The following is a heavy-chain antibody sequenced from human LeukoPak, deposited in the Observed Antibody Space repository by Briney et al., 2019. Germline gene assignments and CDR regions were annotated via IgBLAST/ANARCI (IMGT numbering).Heavy chain of an antibody. CDR1: GFTFSRYW. V-gene: IGHV3-7*01. J-gene: IGHJ4*02. CDR2: INQDGSEK. D-gene: IGHD6-19*01. CDR3: SSWSSVDYFDY. Sequence: GGSLRLSCAASGFTFSRYWVSWVRQPPGRGLECVANINQDGSEKYYVDSVKGRFTISRDNAKNSLFLQMNSLRAEDTAVYYCSSWSSVDYFDYWGQGTLVTVSS.